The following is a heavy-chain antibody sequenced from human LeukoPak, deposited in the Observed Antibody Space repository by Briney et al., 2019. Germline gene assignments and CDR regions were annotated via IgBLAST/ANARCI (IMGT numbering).Heavy chain of an antibody. CDR1: GFTFSSYS. D-gene: IGHD3-10*01. CDR2: ISSSSSYI. V-gene: IGHV3-21*01. CDR3: ARDREGLRGWLVRDRFDY. Sequence: GGSLRLSCAASGFTFSSYSMNWVRQAPGKGLEWVSSISSSSSYIYYADSVKGRFTISRDNAKNSLYLQMNSLRAEDTAVYYCARDREGLRGWLVRDRFDYWGQGTLVTVSS. J-gene: IGHJ4*02.